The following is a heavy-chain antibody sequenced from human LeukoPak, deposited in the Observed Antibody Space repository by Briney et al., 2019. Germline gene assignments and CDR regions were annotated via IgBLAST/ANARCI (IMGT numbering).Heavy chain of an antibody. J-gene: IGHJ6*02. Sequence: SETLSLTCAVYGGSFSGYYWSWIRQPPGKGLEWIGYIYYSGSTYYNPSLKSRVTISVDTSKNQFSLKLSSVTAADTAVYYCARVGKGVDVWGQGTTVTVSS. D-gene: IGHD4-23*01. CDR3: ARVGKGVDV. CDR1: GGSFSGYY. CDR2: IYYSGST. V-gene: IGHV4-30-4*01.